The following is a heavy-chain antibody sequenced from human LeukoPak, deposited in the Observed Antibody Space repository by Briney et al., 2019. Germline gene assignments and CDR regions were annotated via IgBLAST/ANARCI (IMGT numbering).Heavy chain of an antibody. J-gene: IGHJ4*01. CDR3: AREDILTGYFPFSDY. CDR2: IYTSGST. V-gene: IGHV4-4*07. Sequence: PSETLSLTCTVSGGSISSYYWSWIRQPAGKGLEWIGRIYTSGSTDYNPSLKSRVTMSVDTSKNQFSLKLNSLTAADTAVYYCAREDILTGYFPFSDYWGHGTLVTVSS. D-gene: IGHD3-9*01. CDR1: GGSISSYY.